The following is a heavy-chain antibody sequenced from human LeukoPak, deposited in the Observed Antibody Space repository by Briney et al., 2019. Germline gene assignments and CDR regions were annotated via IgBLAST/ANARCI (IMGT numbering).Heavy chain of an antibody. J-gene: IGHJ5*02. D-gene: IGHD6-19*01. V-gene: IGHV3-30*18. CDR3: AKDLYGSGWYNYFDP. CDR2: ISYDGNSK. Sequence: PGGSLRLSCTASGFTFSSYAMSWVRQAPGKGLEWVAMISYDGNSKQYADLVKGRFTISRDNSKNTLYLQMNSLRTEDTAVYHCAKDLYGSGWYNYFDPWGQGALVTVSS. CDR1: GFTFSSYA.